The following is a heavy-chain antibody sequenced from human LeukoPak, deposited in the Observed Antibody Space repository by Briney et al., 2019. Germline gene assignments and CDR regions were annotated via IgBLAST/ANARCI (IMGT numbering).Heavy chain of an antibody. CDR3: AKENSSGWAYYFDY. V-gene: IGHV3-9*01. Sequence: GGSLRLSCAASGFTLDDYAMHWVRQAPGKGLEGVSGISWNSGSIGYADSVKGRFTISRGNAKNSLYLQMNSLRAEDTALYYCAKENSSGWAYYFDYWGQGTLVTVSS. CDR1: GFTLDDYA. D-gene: IGHD6-19*01. CDR2: ISWNSGSI. J-gene: IGHJ4*02.